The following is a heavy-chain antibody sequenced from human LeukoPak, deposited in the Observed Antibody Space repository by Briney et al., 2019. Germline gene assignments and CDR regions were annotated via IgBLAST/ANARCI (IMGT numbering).Heavy chain of an antibody. CDR1: GFTFSSYG. CDR3: ARNPAQLYFDY. J-gene: IGHJ4*02. Sequence: PGGSLRLSCAASGFTFSSYGMHWVRQAPGKGLEWVAIIWYDGSNKYYADSVKGRFTISRDNSKNTLYLQMNSLRAEDTAVYYCARNPAQLYFDYWGQGTLITVSS. D-gene: IGHD1-1*01. CDR2: IWYDGSNK. V-gene: IGHV3-33*01.